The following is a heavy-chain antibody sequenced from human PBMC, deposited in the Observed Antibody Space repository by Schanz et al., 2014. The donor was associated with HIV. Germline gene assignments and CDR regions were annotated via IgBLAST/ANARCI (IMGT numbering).Heavy chain of an antibody. D-gene: IGHD2-15*01. CDR3: AARYCSGAKCYSLDY. V-gene: IGHV3-30*03. J-gene: IGHJ4*02. CDR1: GFTFSSYA. Sequence: QVQLVESGGGVVQPGRSLRLSCAASGFTFSSYALHWVRQAPGKGLELVALISYDGNDKYYADSVKGRFTISRDNSKNTLFLQMNSLRAEDTAVYHCAARYCSGAKCYSLDYWGQGTLVTVSS. CDR2: ISYDGNDK.